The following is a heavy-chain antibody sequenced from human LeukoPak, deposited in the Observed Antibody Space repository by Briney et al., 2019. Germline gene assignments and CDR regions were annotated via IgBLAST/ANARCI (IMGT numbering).Heavy chain of an antibody. V-gene: IGHV4-30-2*01. CDR2: IYHSGNT. D-gene: IGHD3/OR15-3a*01. CDR3: AGGTGYGIYYFDY. Sequence: SETLSLTCAVSGGSISSGGYSWSWLRQPPGKGLEWIGYIYHSGNTYYNPSLKSRVTISVDRSKNQFSLKLSSVTAADTAVYYCAGGTGYGIYYFDYWGQGTLVTVSS. CDR1: GGSISSGGYS. J-gene: IGHJ4*02.